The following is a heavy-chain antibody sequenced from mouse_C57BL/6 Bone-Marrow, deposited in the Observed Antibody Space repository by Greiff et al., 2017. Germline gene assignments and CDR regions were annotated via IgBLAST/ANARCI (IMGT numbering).Heavy chain of an antibody. CDR3: ARERYYCGYVDD. J-gene: IGHJ2*01. CDR2: IYPGGGYT. CDR1: GYTFTNYW. Sequence: QVQLQQSGAELVRPGTSVKMSCKASGYTFTNYWIGWAKQRPGHGLEWIGDIYPGGGYTNYNEKFKGKATLTADKSSSTAYMQVSSLTSEDSAILYCARERYYCGYVDDWDRGTALTVSS. D-gene: IGHD2-1*01. V-gene: IGHV1-63*01.